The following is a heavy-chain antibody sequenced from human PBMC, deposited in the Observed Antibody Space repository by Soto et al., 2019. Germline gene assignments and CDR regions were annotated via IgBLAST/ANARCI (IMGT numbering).Heavy chain of an antibody. D-gene: IGHD3-10*01. CDR1: GGSISSGGYF. Sequence: QVQLQESGPGLVKPSQTLSLTCTVSGGSISSGGYFWSWIRQHPGKGLEWIGYIDYSGSTYYNPSLKSRVSISVDTSKNQLSLKLRVVTAADTAVYYCARESLGGPNWFDPWGQGTLVTVSS. CDR2: IDYSGST. J-gene: IGHJ5*02. V-gene: IGHV4-31*03. CDR3: ARESLGGPNWFDP.